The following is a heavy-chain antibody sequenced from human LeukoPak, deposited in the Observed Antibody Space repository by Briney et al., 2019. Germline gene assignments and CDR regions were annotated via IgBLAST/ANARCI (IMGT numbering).Heavy chain of an antibody. CDR2: IWYDGSNE. V-gene: IGHV3-33*01. CDR3: ARMLAAAEFDWFDP. D-gene: IGHD6-13*01. J-gene: IGHJ5*02. CDR1: GFTFSSYG. Sequence: PGGSLRLSCAASGFTFSSYGIHWVRQAPGKGLEWVAVIWYDGSNEYYADSVKGRFTISRDNSKNTLYLQMDSLRAEDTAVYYCARMLAAAEFDWFDPWGQGTLVTVSS.